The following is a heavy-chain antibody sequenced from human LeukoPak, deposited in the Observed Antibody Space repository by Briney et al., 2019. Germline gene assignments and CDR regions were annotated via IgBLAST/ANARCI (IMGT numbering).Heavy chain of an antibody. J-gene: IGHJ4*02. CDR2: VSGDGVKT. Sequence: PGGSLRLSCAASGFIVSTYAMSWVRQAPGKGPEWVSAVSGDGVKTFYADSVKGRFTTSRDNSKETVYLQLNSLRDGDTGVYYCVKGGEGYSYNPKTGPPSWGQGTLVTVSS. CDR3: VKGGEGYSYNPKTGPPS. V-gene: IGHV3-23*01. D-gene: IGHD5-18*01. CDR1: GFIVSTYA.